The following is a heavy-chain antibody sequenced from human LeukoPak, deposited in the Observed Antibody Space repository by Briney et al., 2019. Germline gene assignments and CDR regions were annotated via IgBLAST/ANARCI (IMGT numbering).Heavy chain of an antibody. D-gene: IGHD6-13*01. CDR1: GYTFTSYG. CDR2: ISAYNGNT. V-gene: IGHV1-18*01. J-gene: IGHJ4*02. CDR3: ARDIISSWHRGAFDY. Sequence: RASVKVSCKASGYTFTSYGISWVRQAPGQGLEWMGWISAYNGNTNYAQKLQGRVTMTTDTSTSTAYMELRSLRSDDTAVYYCARDIISSWHRGAFDYWGQGTLATVSS.